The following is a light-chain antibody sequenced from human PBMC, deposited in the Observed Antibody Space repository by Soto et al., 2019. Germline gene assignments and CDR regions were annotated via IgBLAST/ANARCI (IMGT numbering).Light chain of an antibody. CDR2: DAS. J-gene: IGKJ2*01. V-gene: IGKV1-5*01. CDR3: QQYYGYPYT. Sequence: DIQMTQSPSTLSASVGDRITITCRANQSISTWLAWYQQKPGKAPKLLIYDASSLESGVPSRISGSGSGTEFILTISSLQPDDFATYYCQQYYGYPYTFGQGTKLEIK. CDR1: QSISTW.